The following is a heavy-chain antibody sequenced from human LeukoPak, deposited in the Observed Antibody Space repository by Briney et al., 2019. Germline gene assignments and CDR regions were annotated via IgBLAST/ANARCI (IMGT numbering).Heavy chain of an antibody. D-gene: IGHD5-24*01. CDR1: GGSFSGHY. J-gene: IGHJ4*02. V-gene: IGHV4-34*01. Sequence: SETLSLTCAVYGGSFSGHYWSWIRLSPEKGLDWIGEINHNGRTNSNLSLKSRVTISVDTTKNQFSLKLTSVTAADMGLYYCARCVTARLLQSRCYYDSWGQGTLVTVSS. CDR3: ARCVTARLLQSRCYYDS. CDR2: INHNGRT.